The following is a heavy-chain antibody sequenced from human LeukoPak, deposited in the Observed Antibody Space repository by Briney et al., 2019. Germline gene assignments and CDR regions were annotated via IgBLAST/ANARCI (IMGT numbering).Heavy chain of an antibody. CDR2: ISSSGSTI. Sequence: PGGSLRLSCAASGFTFSSYEMNWVRQAPGKGLEWVSYISSSGSTIYYADSVKGRFTISRDNAKNSLYLQMNSLRAEDTAVYYCARGGYSSSWYGDYFDYWGQGTLVTVSS. D-gene: IGHD6-13*01. V-gene: IGHV3-48*03. J-gene: IGHJ4*02. CDR3: ARGGYSSSWYGDYFDY. CDR1: GFTFSSYE.